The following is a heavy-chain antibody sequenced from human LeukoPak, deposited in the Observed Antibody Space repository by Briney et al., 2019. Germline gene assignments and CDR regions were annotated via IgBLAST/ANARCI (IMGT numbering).Heavy chain of an antibody. CDR2: INPNSGGT. V-gene: IGHV1-2*04. D-gene: IGHD4-17*01. CDR1: GYTFTGYY. J-gene: IGHJ6*02. CDR3: AREYHDHGDFSEYHYGMDV. Sequence: ASVKVSCKASGYTFTGYYMHWVRQAPGQGLEWMGWINPNSGGTNYAQKFQGWVTMTRDTSISTAYMELSRLRSDDTAVYYCAREYHDHGDFSEYHYGMDVWGQGTTVTVSS.